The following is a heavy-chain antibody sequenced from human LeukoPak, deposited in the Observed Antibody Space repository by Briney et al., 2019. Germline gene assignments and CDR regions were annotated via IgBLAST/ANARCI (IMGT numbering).Heavy chain of an antibody. CDR3: AKDLGRYGDYGDFDY. V-gene: IGHV3-23*01. D-gene: IGHD4-17*01. J-gene: IGHJ4*02. CDR1: GFTFSSYG. CDR2: ISGSGGST. Sequence: GGSLRLSCAASGFTFSSYGMSWVRQAPGKGLEWVSAISGSGGSTYYADSVKGRFTISRDNSKNTLYLQMNSLRAEDTAVYYCAKDLGRYGDYGDFDYWGQGTLVTVSS.